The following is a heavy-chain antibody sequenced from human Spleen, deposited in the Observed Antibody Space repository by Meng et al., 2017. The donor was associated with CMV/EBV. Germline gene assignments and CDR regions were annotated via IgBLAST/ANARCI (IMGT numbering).Heavy chain of an antibody. Sequence: GGSLRLSCVASGYTFSSYGMHWVRQAPGKGLEWVAGVWSDGSNENYADSVKGRFTISRDNAKNSLYLQMNSLRAEDTAVYYCARTPWGNWGQGTLVTVSS. V-gene: IGHV3-33*01. CDR3: ARTPWGN. D-gene: IGHD3-16*01. J-gene: IGHJ4*02. CDR2: VWSDGSNE. CDR1: GYTFSSYG.